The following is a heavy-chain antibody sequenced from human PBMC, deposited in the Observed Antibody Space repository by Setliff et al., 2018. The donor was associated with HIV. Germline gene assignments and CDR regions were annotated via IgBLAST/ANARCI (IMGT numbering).Heavy chain of an antibody. CDR3: AKQPGSHSFFDS. Sequence: PSETLSLTCTVSGASISNYWWTWMRQPPGKELEYLGSIHHSGSTYYSPSLKSRVTISVDTSRNQFSLRLKYVTPADTAVYFCAKQPGSHSFFDSWGQGTLVTVSS. D-gene: IGHD2-15*01. CDR2: IHHSGST. CDR1: GASISNYW. V-gene: IGHV4-59*01. J-gene: IGHJ4*02.